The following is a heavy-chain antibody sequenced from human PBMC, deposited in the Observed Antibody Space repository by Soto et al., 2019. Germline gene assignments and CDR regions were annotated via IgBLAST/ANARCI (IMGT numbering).Heavy chain of an antibody. CDR2: ISSSDSTI. D-gene: IGHD4-4*01. CDR1: GFTFSDYY. Sequence: GGSLRLSCAASGFTFSDYYMNWVRQAPGKGLEWVSFISSSDSTIHYADSVKGRFTISRDNAKNSLYLQMNSLRAEDTAIYYCARERAVTKAGFYYYYGMDVWGQGTTVTVSS. J-gene: IGHJ6*02. V-gene: IGHV3-11*04. CDR3: ARERAVTKAGFYYYYGMDV.